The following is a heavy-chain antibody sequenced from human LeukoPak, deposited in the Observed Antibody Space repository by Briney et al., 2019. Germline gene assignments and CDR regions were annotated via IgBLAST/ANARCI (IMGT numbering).Heavy chain of an antibody. D-gene: IGHD5-24*01. CDR1: DGSISSSSYY. J-gene: IGHJ4*02. V-gene: IGHV4-39*01. CDR2: IYYSGST. CDR3: ASSRGPMATMGPLVN. Sequence: SETLSLTCTVSDGSISSSSYYWGWIRQPPGKGLEWIGSIYYSGSTYYNPSLKSRVTISVDTSKNQFSLKLSSVTAADTAVYYCASSRGPMATMGPLVNWGQGALVTVSS.